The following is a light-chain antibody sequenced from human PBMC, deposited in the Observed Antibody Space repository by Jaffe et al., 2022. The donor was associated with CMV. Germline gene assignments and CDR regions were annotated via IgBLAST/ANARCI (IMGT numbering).Light chain of an antibody. V-gene: IGKV1-12*01. J-gene: IGKJ4*01. CDR3: QQAIFFPLT. CDR2: SAS. CDR1: QSLTDW. Sequence: DIQMTQSPSSVSASVGDRVTITCRASQSLTDWIAWYQQKPGKAPKVLIYSASSSQGGVPSRFSASGSGTDFTLTISSLQPEDFATYYCQQAIFFPLTFGGGTKVEIK.